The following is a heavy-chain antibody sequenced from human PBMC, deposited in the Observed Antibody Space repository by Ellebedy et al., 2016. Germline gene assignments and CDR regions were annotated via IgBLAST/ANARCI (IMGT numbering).Heavy chain of an antibody. CDR1: GGTFSSYA. J-gene: IGHJ6*02. CDR3: ASDYYDILTGYSNGMDV. Sequence: SVKVSXXASGGTFSSYAISWVRQAPGQGLEWMGRIIPILGIANYAQKFQGRVTITADKSTSTAYMELSSPRSEDTAVYYCASDYYDILTGYSNGMDVWGQGTTVTVSS. V-gene: IGHV1-69*04. CDR2: IIPILGIA. D-gene: IGHD3-9*01.